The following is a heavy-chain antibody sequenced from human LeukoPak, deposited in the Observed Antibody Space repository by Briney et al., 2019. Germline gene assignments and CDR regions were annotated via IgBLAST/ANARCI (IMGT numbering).Heavy chain of an antibody. D-gene: IGHD6-25*01. CDR3: VRDRFKVSAADTRFAP. Sequence: GGSLRLSCAVSGFTFSNYAMSWVRQAPGKGLEWVANIDHNGNEKNYVDSVKGRFTISRDNAKYSLYLHMNNLRGEDTAVYHCVRDRFKVSAADTRFAPWGQGTLVTVSS. CDR2: IDHNGNEK. J-gene: IGHJ5*02. V-gene: IGHV3-7*01. CDR1: GFTFSNYA.